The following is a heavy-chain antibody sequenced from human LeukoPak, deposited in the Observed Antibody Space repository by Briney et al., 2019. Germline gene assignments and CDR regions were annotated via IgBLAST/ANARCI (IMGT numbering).Heavy chain of an antibody. D-gene: IGHD3-10*01. CDR2: ISPTSDYT. J-gene: IGHJ4*02. CDR3: AKEDGMVRGFNY. Sequence: GGSLRLSCAASGFTFIDYSMSWIRQAPGKGLEWVSYISPTSDYTSYADSVKGRFTIFRDNAKNSLFLQMNSLRVEDTAVYYCAKEDGMVRGFNYWGQGTLVTVSS. CDR1: GFTFIDYS. V-gene: IGHV3-11*05.